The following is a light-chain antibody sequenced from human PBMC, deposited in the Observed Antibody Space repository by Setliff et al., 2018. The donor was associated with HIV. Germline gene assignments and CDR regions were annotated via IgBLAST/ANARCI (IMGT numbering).Light chain of an antibody. V-gene: IGKV1-5*03. CDR3: QQYKTYSWT. CDR2: KAS. CDR1: QSISRL. J-gene: IGKJ1*01. Sequence: DIRMTQSPSTLSASVGDRVNITCRASQSISRLLAWYQQRPGKAPNLLMYKASSLESGVPSRFSGSGSGTEFTLTISSLQPDDFATYYCQQYKTYSWTFGQGTKVDIK.